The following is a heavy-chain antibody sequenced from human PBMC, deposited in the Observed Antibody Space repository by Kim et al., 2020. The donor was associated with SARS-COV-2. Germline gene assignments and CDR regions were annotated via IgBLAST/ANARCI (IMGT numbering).Heavy chain of an antibody. V-gene: IGHV4-39*01. D-gene: IGHD3-16*01. Sequence: SETLSLTCTVSGGSISSSSDYWGWIRQPPGKGLEWIGSIYYSGSTYYNPSLNSRVTISVDTSKNQFSLKLSSVTAADTAVYYCARHRSDYRFIVGGVGYCFANWGPGTPFTVS. J-gene: IGHJ4*03. CDR3: ARHRSDYRFIVGGVGYCFAN. CDR2: IYYSGST. CDR1: GGSISSSSDY.